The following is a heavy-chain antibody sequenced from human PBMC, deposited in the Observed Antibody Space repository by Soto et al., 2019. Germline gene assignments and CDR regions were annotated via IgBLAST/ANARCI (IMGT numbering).Heavy chain of an antibody. J-gene: IGHJ4*02. Sequence: QVQLVESGGGVVQPGRSLRLSCAASGFTFSSYAMHWVRQAPGKGLEWVAVISYDGSNKYYADSVKGRLTISRDNSKNTLDLQRNSQRSKDTAVYYCARDQDSQGYCYAGYFDYWGQGTLVTVSS. CDR3: ARDQDSQGYCYAGYFDY. D-gene: IGHD5-18*01. V-gene: IGHV3-30-3*01. CDR1: GFTFSSYA. CDR2: ISYDGSNK.